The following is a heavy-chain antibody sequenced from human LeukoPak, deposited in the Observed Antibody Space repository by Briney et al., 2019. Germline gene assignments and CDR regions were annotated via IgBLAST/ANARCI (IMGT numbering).Heavy chain of an antibody. CDR2: IKSKTDGGTT. CDR3: TTFDPRFLEWLLGYWFDP. Sequence: GGSLRLSCAASGFTFSNAWMSWVRQAPGKGLEWVGRIKSKTDGGTTDYAAPVKGRFTISRDDSKNTLYLQMNSLKTEDTAVYYCTTFDPRFLEWLLGYWFDPWGQGTLATVS. V-gene: IGHV3-15*01. J-gene: IGHJ5*02. CDR1: GFTFSNAW. D-gene: IGHD3-3*01.